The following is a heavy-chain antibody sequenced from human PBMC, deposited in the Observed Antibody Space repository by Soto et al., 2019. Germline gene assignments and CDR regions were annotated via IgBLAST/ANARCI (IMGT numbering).Heavy chain of an antibody. V-gene: IGHV3-23*01. CDR1: GFTFSSYA. CDR3: AKDQYIVVTTNWFDP. J-gene: IGHJ5*02. CDR2: IGGSGTST. D-gene: IGHD2-21*02. Sequence: PGGSLRLSCAASGFTFSSYAMSWVRQAPGKGLEWVSVIGGSGTSTYYADSVKGRFTISRDNSKNTLYLQMNSLRAEDTAVYDCAKDQYIVVTTNWFDPWGQGTLVTVSS.